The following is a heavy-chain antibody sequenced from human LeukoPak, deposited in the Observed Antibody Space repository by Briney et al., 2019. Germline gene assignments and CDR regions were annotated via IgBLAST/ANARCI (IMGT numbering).Heavy chain of an antibody. CDR1: GDSISNYY. CDR2: IYYSGST. CDR3: ARGYGSGSHYFDY. Sequence: SETLSLTCTVSGDSISNYYWSWIRQPPGKGLEWIGYIYYSGSTNYNPSLKSRVTISVDTSKNRFSLKLSSVTAADTALYYCARGYGSGSHYFDYWGQGSLVTVSS. V-gene: IGHV4-59*01. D-gene: IGHD3-10*01. J-gene: IGHJ4*02.